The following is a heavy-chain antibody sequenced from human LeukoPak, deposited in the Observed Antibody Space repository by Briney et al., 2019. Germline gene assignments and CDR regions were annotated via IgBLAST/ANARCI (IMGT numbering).Heavy chain of an antibody. CDR1: GGSISSYY. D-gene: IGHD2-15*01. CDR3: AKMNGYCSGGSCYKGPHTTHYFDY. Sequence: RASETFSLTCTVSGGSISSYYWSWIRQPPGKGLEWIGYIYYSGSTNYNPSLKSRVTISVDTSKNQFSLKLSSVTAADTAVYYCAKMNGYCSGGSCYKGPHTTHYFDYWGQGTLVTVSS. J-gene: IGHJ4*02. V-gene: IGHV4-59*01. CDR2: IYYSGST.